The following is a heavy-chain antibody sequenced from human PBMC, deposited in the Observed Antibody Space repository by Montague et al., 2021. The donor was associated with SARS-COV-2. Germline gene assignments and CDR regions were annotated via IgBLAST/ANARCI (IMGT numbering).Heavy chain of an antibody. CDR3: ARESLHLTGYYNDYFDY. J-gene: IGHJ4*02. Sequence: TLSFTCTVSGGSISSGSYYWDWIRQPAGEGLEWIGRIYTSGSTNYNPSLKSRVTISVDTSKNQFSLKLSSVTAADTAVYYCARESLHLTGYYNDYFDYWGQGTLVTVSS. CDR1: GGSISSGSYY. V-gene: IGHV4-61*02. CDR2: IYTSGST. D-gene: IGHD3-9*01.